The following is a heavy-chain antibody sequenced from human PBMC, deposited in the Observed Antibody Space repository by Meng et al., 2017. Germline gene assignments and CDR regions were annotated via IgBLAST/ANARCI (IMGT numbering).Heavy chain of an antibody. J-gene: IGHJ3*02. CDR3: ARDFRELRYFDWFNAFDI. D-gene: IGHD3-9*01. V-gene: IGHV3-48*03. CDR2: ISSSGSTI. CDR1: GFTFSSYE. Sequence: GGSLRLSCAASGFTFSSYEMNWVRQAPGKGLEWVSYISSSGSTIYYADSVKGRFTISRDNAKNSLCLQMNSLRAEDTAVYYCARDFRELRYFDWFNAFDIWGQGTMVTVSS.